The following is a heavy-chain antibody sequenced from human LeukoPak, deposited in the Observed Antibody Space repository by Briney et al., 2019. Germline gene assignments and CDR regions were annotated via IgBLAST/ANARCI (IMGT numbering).Heavy chain of an antibody. CDR1: GFTFSSYG. CDR3: ARDKLDSSSWYYFDY. D-gene: IGHD6-13*01. CDR2: IWYEGSNK. Sequence: GGSLRLSCAAPGFTFSSYGMHWVRQAPGKGLECVAVIWYEGSNKYYADSVKGRFTISRNNSKNTLYLQMNSLRTEDTAVYYCARDKLDSSSWYYFDYWGQGTLVTVSS. J-gene: IGHJ4*02. V-gene: IGHV3-33*01.